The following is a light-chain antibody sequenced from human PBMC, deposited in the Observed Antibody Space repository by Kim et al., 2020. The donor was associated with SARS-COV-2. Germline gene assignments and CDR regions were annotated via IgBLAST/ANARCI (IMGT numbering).Light chain of an antibody. J-gene: IGKJ4*01. CDR1: HNVDIS. CDR2: DAA. Sequence: EIVLTQSPATLSLFPGESATLSCRASHNVDISLAWYQQTPGQPPRLLIYDAAVRAAGIPDRFSGSGSGTDFTLTIGSLAPEDFAVYYCQQRGSWPPALTFGGGTKVDIK. V-gene: IGKV3-11*01. CDR3: QQRGSWPPALT.